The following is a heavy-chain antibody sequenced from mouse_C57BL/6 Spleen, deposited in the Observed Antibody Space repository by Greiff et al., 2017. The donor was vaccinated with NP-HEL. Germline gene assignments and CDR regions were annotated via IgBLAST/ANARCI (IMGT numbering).Heavy chain of an antibody. CDR2: IYPGDGDT. Sequence: QVQLKQSGPELVKPGASVKISCKASGYAFSSSWMNWVKQRPGKGLEWIGRIYPGDGDTNYNGKFKGKATLTADKSSSTAYMQLSSLTSEDSAVYFGARGVYGNYDYAMDYWGQGTSVTVSS. J-gene: IGHJ4*01. CDR1: GYAFSSSW. D-gene: IGHD2-1*01. CDR3: ARGVYGNYDYAMDY. V-gene: IGHV1-82*01.